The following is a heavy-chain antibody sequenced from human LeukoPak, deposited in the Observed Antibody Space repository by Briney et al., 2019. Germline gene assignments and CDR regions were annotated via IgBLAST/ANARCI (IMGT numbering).Heavy chain of an antibody. V-gene: IGHV4-4*02. CDR3: ARDRPLHDYGDPSLFDY. J-gene: IGHJ4*02. CDR1: GGSTSSSNW. CDR2: IYHSGST. D-gene: IGHD4-17*01. Sequence: SGTLSLTCAVSGGSTSSSNWWSWVRQPPGKGLEWIGEIYHSGSTNYNPSLKSRVTISVDKSKNQFSLKLSSVTAADTAVYYCARDRPLHDYGDPSLFDYWGQGTLVTVSS.